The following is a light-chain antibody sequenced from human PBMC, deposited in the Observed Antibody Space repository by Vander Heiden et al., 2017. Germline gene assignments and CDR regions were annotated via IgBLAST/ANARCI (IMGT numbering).Light chain of an antibody. J-gene: IGKJ1*01. V-gene: IGKV3-15*01. CDR1: QSVSSN. Sequence: EIVMTQSPATLSVSPGERATLSCRASQSVSSNLAWYQQKPGQAPRLLIYGASTRATGIPARFSGSGSGTEFTLTISSLQSEDFAFYYCQQYNNWPRTFGQGTKVXIK. CDR3: QQYNNWPRT. CDR2: GAS.